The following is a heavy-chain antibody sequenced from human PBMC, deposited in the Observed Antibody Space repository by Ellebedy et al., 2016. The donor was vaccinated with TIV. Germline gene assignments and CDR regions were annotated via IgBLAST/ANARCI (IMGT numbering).Heavy chain of an antibody. J-gene: IGHJ4*02. CDR1: GFTFSHYG. Sequence: GESLKISCAASGFTFSHYGMHWVRQAPGKGLEWVAVIWYDGSVTLYGDAVKGRFTVSRDNSKNMLYLQMNSLRVEDSALYYCARDPRVVVPAAMDYWGQGTLVTVSS. D-gene: IGHD2-2*01. V-gene: IGHV3-33*01. CDR3: ARDPRVVVPAAMDY. CDR2: IWYDGSVT.